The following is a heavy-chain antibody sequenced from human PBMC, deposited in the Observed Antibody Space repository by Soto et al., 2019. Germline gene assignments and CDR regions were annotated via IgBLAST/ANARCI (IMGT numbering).Heavy chain of an antibody. J-gene: IGHJ4*02. V-gene: IGHV4-59*12. CDR3: AKDGSIVLMVYAIFDY. Sequence: SQTLSLTCTVSGGSISSYYWSWIRQPPGKGLEWIGYLYYSGITNYNPSLKNRVTILVDTSKNQFSLKLSSVTAEDTAVYYCAKDGSIVLMVYAIFDYWGQGTLVTVSS. CDR2: LYYSGIT. D-gene: IGHD2-8*01. CDR1: GGSISSYY.